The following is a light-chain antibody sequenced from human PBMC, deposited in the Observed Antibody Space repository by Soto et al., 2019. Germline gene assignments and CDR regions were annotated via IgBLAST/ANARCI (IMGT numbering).Light chain of an antibody. V-gene: IGKV1-33*01. Sequence: DIQMTQSPSSLSASVGDRVTITCRASQSISSYLNWYQQKPGKAPKLLIYAASSLQSGVPSRFRGSGSGTDFTFTISRLQPEDIATYYCQQYENLPTFGQGTRLEI. CDR3: QQYENLPT. J-gene: IGKJ5*01. CDR2: AAS. CDR1: QSISSY.